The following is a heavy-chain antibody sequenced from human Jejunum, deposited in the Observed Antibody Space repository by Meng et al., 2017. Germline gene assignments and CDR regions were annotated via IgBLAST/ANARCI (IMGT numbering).Heavy chain of an antibody. Sequence: QLQLQESGPGLVKPSETLSLTCTASDDSITSSTYYWGWTRQPPGRGLEWIGSIYYSGNTHYSSSLKSRVSISVDTSKNHFSLRLDSLTAADTAVYYCARGGGDSYGTFDSWGRGTLVTVSS. V-gene: IGHV4-39*02. D-gene: IGHD2-21*01. J-gene: IGHJ4*02. CDR1: DDSITSSTYY. CDR2: IYYSGNT. CDR3: ARGGGDSYGTFDS.